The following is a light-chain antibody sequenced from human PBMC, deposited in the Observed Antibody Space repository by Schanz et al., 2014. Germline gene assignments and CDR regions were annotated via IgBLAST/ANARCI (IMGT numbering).Light chain of an antibody. CDR3: QQRSNWPPLT. J-gene: IGKJ4*01. V-gene: IGKV3D-20*02. Sequence: TVLTQSPDTLSLSPGERATLSCRASQSVSSTYLAWYQQKLGQPPRLLIYEASKRATGIPARFSGSGSGTEFTLTISSLQSEDFAVYYCQQRSNWPPLTFGGGTKVEIK. CDR2: EAS. CDR1: QSVSSTY.